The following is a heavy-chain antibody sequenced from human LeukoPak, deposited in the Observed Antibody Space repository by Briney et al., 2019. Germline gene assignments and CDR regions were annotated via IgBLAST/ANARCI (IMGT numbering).Heavy chain of an antibody. CDR2: MHYSGTT. J-gene: IGHJ4*02. D-gene: IGHD6-13*01. V-gene: IGHV4-59*08. CDR3: ARPGIAATGAFDC. CDR1: GASISDYY. Sequence: SETLSLTCTVSGASISDYYWSWIRQPPGKGLEWIGYMHYSGTTNYNPSLKSRVSISVDTSKNQFSLNLTSVTAADTAVYFCARPGIAATGAFDCWGQGTLVTVSS.